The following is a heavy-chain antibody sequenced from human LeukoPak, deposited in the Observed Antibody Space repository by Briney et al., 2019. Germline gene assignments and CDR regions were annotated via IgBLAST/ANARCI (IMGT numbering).Heavy chain of an antibody. CDR2: MYYSGNS. CDR3: ASSGIAAPLDY. D-gene: IGHD6-13*01. V-gene: IGHV4-59*11. J-gene: IGHJ4*02. CDR1: GASIRSHY. Sequence: PSETLSLTCTVSGASIRSHYWSWIRQPPGKGLEWIGYMYYSGNSNYNPALKSRVTISVDTSKNQFSLKMISVTPADTAVYYCASSGIAAPLDYWGQGTLVTVSS.